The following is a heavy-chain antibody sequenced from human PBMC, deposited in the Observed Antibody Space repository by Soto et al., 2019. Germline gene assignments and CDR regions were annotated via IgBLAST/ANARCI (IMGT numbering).Heavy chain of an antibody. V-gene: IGHV3-30*18. CDR3: AKDRVSYDYYFDY. J-gene: IGHJ4*02. CDR1: GFTFSSYG. CDR2: ISYDGSNK. D-gene: IGHD5-18*01. Sequence: QVQLVESGGGVVQPGRSLRLSCAASGFTFSSYGMHWVRQAPGKGLEWVAVISYDGSNKYYADSVKGRFTISRDNSKNTLYLQMNSLRAEDTAVYYCAKDRVSYDYYFDYWGQGTLVTVSS.